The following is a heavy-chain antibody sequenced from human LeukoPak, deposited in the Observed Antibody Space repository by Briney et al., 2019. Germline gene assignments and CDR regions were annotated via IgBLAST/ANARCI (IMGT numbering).Heavy chain of an antibody. V-gene: IGHV1-8*01. J-gene: IGHJ4*02. CDR2: MSPNSGNT. CDR1: GYTFTSYD. Sequence: ASVKVSCKASGYTFTSYDINWVRQATGQGLEWMGWMSPNSGNTGYAQKFQGRVTMTRNTSISTAYMELSSLRSEDTAVYYCAREGCSSTSCSHGFDYWGQGTLVTVSS. D-gene: IGHD2-2*01. CDR3: AREGCSSTSCSHGFDY.